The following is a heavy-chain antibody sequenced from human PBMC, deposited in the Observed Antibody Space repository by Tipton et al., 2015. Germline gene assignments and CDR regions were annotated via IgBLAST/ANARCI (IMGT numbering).Heavy chain of an antibody. CDR2: INTGNGKT. J-gene: IGHJ5*02. D-gene: IGHD6-13*01. CDR1: GYTFTRYT. CDR3: ARDQALLAAAVYWFDP. V-gene: IGHV1-3*04. Sequence: QSGAEVKKPGASVKVSCKASGYTFTRYTIHWVRQAPGQRLQWLGWINTGNGKTKYSQKFQGRVTITRDTSASTAYMELSSLRSEDTALYYCARDQALLAAAVYWFDPWGQGTLVTVSS.